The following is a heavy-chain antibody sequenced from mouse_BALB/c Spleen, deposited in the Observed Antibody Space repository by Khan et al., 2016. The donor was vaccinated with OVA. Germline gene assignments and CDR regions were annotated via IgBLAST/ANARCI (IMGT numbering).Heavy chain of an antibody. CDR1: GFSLTSYC. J-gene: IGHJ2*01. D-gene: IGHD1-3*01. CDR2: IWAGINT. V-gene: IGHV2-9*02. Sequence: QVQLKESGPGLVAPSQSLSITCTVSGFSLTSYCVYWVRQPLGEGLEWLGVIWAGINTNYDATLKSELNISKDNSKSQVYLEMNSQQTDDTAMYYYARLEDIWGQGTTLTVSS. CDR3: ARLEDI.